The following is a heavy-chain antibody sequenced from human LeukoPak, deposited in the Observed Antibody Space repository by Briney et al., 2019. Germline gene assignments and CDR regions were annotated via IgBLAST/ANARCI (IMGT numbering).Heavy chain of an antibody. D-gene: IGHD2-15*01. Sequence: SQTLSLTCTVSGGSISSGSYYWSWIRQPAGKGLEWIGRIYTSGSTNYNPSLKSRVTISVDTSKNQFSLKLSSVTAADTAVYCCAREGVVVVAATIWSQGTLVTVSS. V-gene: IGHV4-61*02. J-gene: IGHJ4*02. CDR2: IYTSGST. CDR1: GGSISSGSYY. CDR3: AREGVVVVAATI.